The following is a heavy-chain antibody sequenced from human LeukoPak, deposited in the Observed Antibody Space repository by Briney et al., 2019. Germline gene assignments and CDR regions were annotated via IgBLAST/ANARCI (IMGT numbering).Heavy chain of an antibody. D-gene: IGHD1-26*01. CDR1: GFTFSTYS. CDR3: TRGVLTWDLIFDY. CDR2: ISSDGSNK. V-gene: IGHV3-21*01. J-gene: IGHJ4*02. Sequence: PGGSLRLSCAASGFTFSTYSMNWVRQAPGKGLEWVSFISSDGSNKYYADSVKGRFTISRDNAKNSLYLQMNSLRAEDTAVYYCTRGVLTWDLIFDYCGQGALVTVSS.